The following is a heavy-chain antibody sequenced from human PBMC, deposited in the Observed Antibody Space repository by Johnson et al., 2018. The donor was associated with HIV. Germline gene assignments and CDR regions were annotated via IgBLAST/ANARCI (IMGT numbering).Heavy chain of an antibody. CDR3: VSHQLAARGLGAFDI. J-gene: IGHJ3*02. V-gene: IGHV3-7*05. CDR1: GFTFSSYW. Sequence: VQLVESGGGLVQPGGSLRLSCAASGFTFSSYWMSWVRQAPGKGLEWVANIKQDGSEKYYVDSVKGRFPISRDNAKNSLYLQMNSLRAEDTAVYYCVSHQLAARGLGAFDIWGQGTMVTVSS. D-gene: IGHD2-2*01. CDR2: IKQDGSEK.